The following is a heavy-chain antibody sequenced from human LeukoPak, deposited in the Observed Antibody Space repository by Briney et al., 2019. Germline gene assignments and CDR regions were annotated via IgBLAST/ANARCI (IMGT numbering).Heavy chain of an antibody. CDR3: ARAGGYCGRISCPYYFDY. V-gene: IGHV3-9*01. CDR1: GFIFDDYA. CDR2: ISSNSGGI. D-gene: IGHD2-15*01. Sequence: GRSLRLSCAASGFIFDDYAMHWVRQAPGKGLEWVSGISSNSGGIGYADSVQGRFTISRDNAKNSLYLQMSSLRSEDTAVYYCARAGGYCGRISCPYYFDYWGQGSLVAVSS. J-gene: IGHJ4*02.